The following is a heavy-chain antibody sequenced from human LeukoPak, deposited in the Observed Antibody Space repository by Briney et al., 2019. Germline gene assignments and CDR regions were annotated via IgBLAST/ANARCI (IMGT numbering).Heavy chain of an antibody. CDR3: ARGGKNVVATPRGFDF. D-gene: IGHD2-2*01. Sequence: ASVKVSCKASGYTFTAYYIHWVRLAPGQGLEWMGWLNPNSGGTYFAQKFQDRVTVTRDTSINTAYMELTRLTSDDTDVYYCARGGKNVVATPRGFDFWGQGSLVTVSS. CDR2: LNPNSGGT. J-gene: IGHJ5*01. V-gene: IGHV1-2*02. CDR1: GYTFTAYY.